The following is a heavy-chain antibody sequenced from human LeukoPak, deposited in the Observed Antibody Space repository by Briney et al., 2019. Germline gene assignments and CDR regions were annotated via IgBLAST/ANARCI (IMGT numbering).Heavy chain of an antibody. D-gene: IGHD3-16*02. J-gene: IGHJ4*02. V-gene: IGHV3-30-3*01. CDR3: ARDWVGELMITFGGVIVPNPLGY. CDR2: ISYDGSNK. CDR1: GFTFSDYY. Sequence: GGSLRLSCAASGFTFSDYYMSWIRQAPGKGLEWVAVISYDGSNKYYADSVKGRFTISRDNSKNTLYLQMNSLRAEDTAVYYCARDWVGELMITFGGVIVPNPLGYWGQGTLVTVSS.